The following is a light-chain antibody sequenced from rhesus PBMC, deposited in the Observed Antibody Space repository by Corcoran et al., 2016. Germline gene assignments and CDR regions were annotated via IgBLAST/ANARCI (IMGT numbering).Light chain of an antibody. CDR3: QQCTHWPLT. CDR1: QSVYSS. J-gene: IGKJ4*01. CDR2: DAS. V-gene: IGKV3-24*04. Sequence: ETVLTQSPATLSLSPGERATLSCRASQSVYSSLAWYQQKPGQPPRLLIDDASSRASGIPDRFSGSGSGTVFTLTISSLEPEDVGIYYCQQCTHWPLTFGGGTKVELK.